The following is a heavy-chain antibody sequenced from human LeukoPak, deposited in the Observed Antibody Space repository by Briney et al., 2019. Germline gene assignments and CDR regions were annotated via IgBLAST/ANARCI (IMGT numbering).Heavy chain of an antibody. D-gene: IGHD3-22*01. CDR2: IHHTGST. Sequence: SETVSLTCAVSGYSISSDYYWGWIRPPPGKGLEWIGSIHHTGSTYYDPSLQSRVTISRDSPKNQFSLKLTSVTAADTAVYYCASGGTDVVMALTYYFDTWGQGTPVTVSS. V-gene: IGHV4-38-2*01. CDR3: ASGGTDVVMALTYYFDT. CDR1: GYSISSDYY. J-gene: IGHJ4*02.